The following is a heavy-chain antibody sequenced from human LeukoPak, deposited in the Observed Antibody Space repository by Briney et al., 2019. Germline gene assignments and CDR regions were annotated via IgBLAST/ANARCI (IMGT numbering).Heavy chain of an antibody. D-gene: IGHD2-15*01. CDR2: INPSGGST. Sequence: ASVKVSCKASGYTFTSYYMHRVRQAPGQGLEWMGIINPSGGSTSYAQKFQGRVTMTRDTSTSTVYMELSSLRSEDTAVYYCARGGRKDCSGGSCYSDYFDYWGQGTLVTVSS. J-gene: IGHJ4*02. V-gene: IGHV1-46*01. CDR3: ARGGRKDCSGGSCYSDYFDY. CDR1: GYTFTSYY.